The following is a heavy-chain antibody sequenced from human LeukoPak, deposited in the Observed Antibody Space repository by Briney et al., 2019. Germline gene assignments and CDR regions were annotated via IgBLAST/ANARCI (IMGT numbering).Heavy chain of an antibody. Sequence: APVKVSCKASGYTFTTYGITWVRQAPGQGLEWMGWTSAHNGNTKYAQKLQGRVTMTTDTSTRTAYMELRSLRSDDTAAYYCARDTIAADFIDYWGQGTLVTVSS. CDR3: ARDTIAADFIDY. D-gene: IGHD6-13*01. J-gene: IGHJ4*02. V-gene: IGHV1-18*01. CDR2: TSAHNGNT. CDR1: GYTFTTYG.